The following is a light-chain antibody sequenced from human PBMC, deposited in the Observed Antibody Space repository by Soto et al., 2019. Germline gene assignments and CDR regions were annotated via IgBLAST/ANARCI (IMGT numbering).Light chain of an antibody. CDR1: QGIRNF. CDR3: QKYSSDPV. V-gene: IGKV1-27*01. CDR2: AAS. Sequence: DIQMTQSPTSLSASVGDRVTITCRASQGIRNFVAWYEQKPGKAPKLLIYAASTLQSGVPSRFSGSGSGTDFTLTINSLQPEVVATHSCQKYSSDPVFGPGTKVEIK. J-gene: IGKJ3*01.